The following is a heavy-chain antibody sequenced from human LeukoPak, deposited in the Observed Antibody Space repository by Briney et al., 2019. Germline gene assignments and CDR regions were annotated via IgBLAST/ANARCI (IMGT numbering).Heavy chain of an antibody. V-gene: IGHV1-24*01. CDR3: LTLPTYYNDGTGYYSYDY. J-gene: IGHJ4*02. Sequence: ASVKVSCKVSGYTLSELSIHWXXQAPGXGXXXXXXXXXXXGEXIYXXKFQXRXXXXXDXSTNTAYMELSSLRSEDTAVYYCLTLPTYYNDGTGYYSYDYWGQGTLVTVSS. CDR1: GYTLSELS. CDR2: XXXXXGEX. D-gene: IGHD3-22*01.